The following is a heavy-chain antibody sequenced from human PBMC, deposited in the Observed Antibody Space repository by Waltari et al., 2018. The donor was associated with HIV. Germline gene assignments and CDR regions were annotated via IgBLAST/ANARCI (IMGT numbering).Heavy chain of an antibody. J-gene: IGHJ4*02. Sequence: LVESGGGVVKTGGSIRLTCEASGFELRHYSMNWVRQSPMRGLGWGALIRRGNNEKHYLDSGRGRFAISRDISESSVYLQMESLKEDDTATYFCVRDDPGYGPIDYWGQGTLVTV. D-gene: IGHD3-16*01. CDR3: VRDDPGYGPIDY. CDR2: IRRGNNEK. CDR1: GFELRHYS. V-gene: IGHV3-7*03.